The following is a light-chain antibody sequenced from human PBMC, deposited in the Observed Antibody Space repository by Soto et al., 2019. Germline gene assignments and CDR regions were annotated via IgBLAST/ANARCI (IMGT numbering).Light chain of an antibody. Sequence: DIQMTQSPFTLSASVGDRVTITCRASQSISTWLAWFQQKPGKAPKLLIYRASSLEGGAPSRFSGSGSGTEFTLTISSLQPDDFATYYCQQYDSYPWTFGQGTKVDIK. CDR3: QQYDSYPWT. V-gene: IGKV1-5*03. J-gene: IGKJ1*01. CDR2: RAS. CDR1: QSISTW.